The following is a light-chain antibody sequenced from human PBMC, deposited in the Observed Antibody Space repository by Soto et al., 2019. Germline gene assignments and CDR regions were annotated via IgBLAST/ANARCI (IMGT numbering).Light chain of an antibody. J-gene: IGLJ1*01. Sequence: QSVLTQPASVSGSPGQSITISCTGTSSDVGSYNLVSWYQQHPGKAPKLMIYEVSKRPSGVSNRFSGSKSGNTASLTISGLQAEDEDDYYCCSYAGSSTFLYVFGTGTQLTVL. V-gene: IGLV2-23*02. CDR3: CSYAGSSTFLYV. CDR1: SSDVGSYNL. CDR2: EVS.